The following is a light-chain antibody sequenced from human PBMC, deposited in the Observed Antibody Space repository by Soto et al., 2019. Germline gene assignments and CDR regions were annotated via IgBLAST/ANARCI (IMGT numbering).Light chain of an antibody. CDR3: LQHSTFPLT. V-gene: IGKV1-17*01. CDR2: AAS. CDR1: QGIRND. Sequence: DIQMTQFPSSLSASVGDRVTITCRASQGIRNDLGWYQQKPGKAPKRLIYAASSLQSGVPSKFSGRGSGTEFTLAISSLQPEDSATFYCLQHSTFPLTFGQGTKVEIK. J-gene: IGKJ1*01.